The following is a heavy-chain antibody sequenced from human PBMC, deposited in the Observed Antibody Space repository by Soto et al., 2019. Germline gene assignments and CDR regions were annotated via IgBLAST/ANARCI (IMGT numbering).Heavy chain of an antibody. D-gene: IGHD2-15*01. CDR3: AREGIRDIVVMVAATLGGMDV. CDR2: IIPIFGTA. V-gene: IGHV1-69*12. CDR1: GGTFSSYA. Sequence: QVQLVQSGAEVKKPGSSVKVSCKASGGTFSSYAISWVRQAPGQGLEWMGGIIPIFGTANYAEKFQGRVTITADESTSTAYMELSSLRSEDTAVYYCAREGIRDIVVMVAATLGGMDVWGQGTTVTVSS. J-gene: IGHJ6*02.